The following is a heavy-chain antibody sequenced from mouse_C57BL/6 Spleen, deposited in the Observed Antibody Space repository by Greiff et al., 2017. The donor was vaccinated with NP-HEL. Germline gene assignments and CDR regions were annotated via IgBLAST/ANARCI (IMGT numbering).Heavy chain of an antibody. CDR3: ARTGYYYGSSYWYFDV. Sequence: QVTLKESGPGILQPSQTLSLTCSFSGFSLSTFGMGVGWIRQPSGKGLEWLAHIWWDDDKYYNPALKSRLTISKDTSKNQVFLKIANVDTADTATYYCARTGYYYGSSYWYFDVWGTGTTVTVSS. J-gene: IGHJ1*03. CDR1: GFSLSTFGMG. V-gene: IGHV8-8*01. CDR2: IWWDDDK. D-gene: IGHD1-1*01.